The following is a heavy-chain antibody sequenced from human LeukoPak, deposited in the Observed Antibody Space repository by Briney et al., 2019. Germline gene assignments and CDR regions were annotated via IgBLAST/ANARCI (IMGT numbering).Heavy chain of an antibody. D-gene: IGHD3-22*01. CDR2: INHSGST. J-gene: IGHJ4*02. CDR1: GGSFSGYY. CDR3: ARGVRSGYYLGVGFDY. Sequence: SETLSLACAVYGGSFSGYYWSWIRQPPGKGLEWIGEINHSGSTNYNPSLKSRVTISVDTSKNQFSLKLSSVTAADTAVYYCARGVRSGYYLGVGFDYWGQGTLVTVSS. V-gene: IGHV4-34*01.